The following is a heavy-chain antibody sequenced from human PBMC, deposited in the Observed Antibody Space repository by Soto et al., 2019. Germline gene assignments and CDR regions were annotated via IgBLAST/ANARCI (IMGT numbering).Heavy chain of an antibody. D-gene: IGHD3-16*02. CDR3: ARDGYGYNSLDN. CDR1: GFTLRNYW. Sequence: EVQLVESGGGSVQPGVSLRLSCATSGFTLRNYWMVWVRQAPGKGLEWVANIKEDGGGKYFGDSVRGRFTVSRDNAKNSLYLQMNNLRAEDTAVYYCARDGYGYNSLDNWGQGTLVTVSS. J-gene: IGHJ4*02. CDR2: IKEDGGGK. V-gene: IGHV3-7*01.